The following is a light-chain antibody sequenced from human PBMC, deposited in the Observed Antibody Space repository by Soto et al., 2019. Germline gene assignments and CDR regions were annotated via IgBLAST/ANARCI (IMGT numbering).Light chain of an antibody. V-gene: IGLV2-14*03. CDR1: SSDIGGYNY. CDR3: ASYASSNTVL. Sequence: QSALTQPASVSGSPGQSITISCTGTSSDIGGYNYVSWYQQHPGKAPKLMIYDVSDRPSGVSNRFSGSKSGNTASLTNSGLQAEDEAEYYCASYASSNTVLFGGGTKLTVL. CDR2: DVS. J-gene: IGLJ2*01.